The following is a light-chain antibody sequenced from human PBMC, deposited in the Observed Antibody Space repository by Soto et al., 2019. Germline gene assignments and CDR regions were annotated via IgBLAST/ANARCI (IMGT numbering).Light chain of an antibody. CDR1: QSVSSN. Sequence: EIVMTQSPVTLSVSPGERATLSCRASQSVSSNFAWYQQKPGQAPRLLIYGASTRATGIPARFSGNGSGTEFTLTISSLQSEDFAVYYCQQYSNWPPITFGQGTRLEIK. CDR2: GAS. J-gene: IGKJ5*01. CDR3: QQYSNWPPIT. V-gene: IGKV3-15*01.